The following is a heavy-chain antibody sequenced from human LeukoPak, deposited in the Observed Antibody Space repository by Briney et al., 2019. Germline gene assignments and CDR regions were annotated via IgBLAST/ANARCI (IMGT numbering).Heavy chain of an antibody. CDR3: ARDVWLDAFDI. Sequence: PGGSLRLSCAASGFTFSSYSMNWVRQAPGKGLEWVSYISSSSSTIYYAVSVKGRFTISRDNAKNSLYLQMNSLRAEDTAVYYCARDVWLDAFDIWGQGTMVTVSS. J-gene: IGHJ3*02. CDR2: ISSSSSTI. CDR1: GFTFSSYS. V-gene: IGHV3-48*01. D-gene: IGHD5-12*01.